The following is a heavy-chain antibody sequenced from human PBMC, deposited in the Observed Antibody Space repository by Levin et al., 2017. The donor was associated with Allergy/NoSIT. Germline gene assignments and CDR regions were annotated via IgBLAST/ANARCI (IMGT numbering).Heavy chain of an antibody. V-gene: IGHV3-23*01. CDR3: AKPTSTQWLYPD. CDR2: LSNSGG. D-gene: IGHD6-19*01. Sequence: QAGGSLRLSCVASGYTFTSYAMSWVRQAPGKGLEWVSSLSNSGGYYADSVKGRFTISRDISKNTVYLQMDSLRAEDTAVYYCAKPTSTQWLYPDWGQGTLVTVSS. J-gene: IGHJ4*02. CDR1: GYTFTSYA.